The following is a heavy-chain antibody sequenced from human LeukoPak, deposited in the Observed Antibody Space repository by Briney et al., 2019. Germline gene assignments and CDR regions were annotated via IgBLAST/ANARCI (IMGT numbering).Heavy chain of an antibody. V-gene: IGHV3-21*01. CDR2: ISSSSSYI. CDR1: GFTFSSYS. Sequence: GGSLRLSCAASGFTFSSYSMNWVRQAPGKGLEWVSSISSSSSYIYYADSVKGRFTISRDNAKNSLYLQMNSLRAEDTAVYYCARERMVYYDSSGMGYYYGMDVWGQGTTVTVSS. CDR3: ARERMVYYDSSGMGYYYGMDV. D-gene: IGHD3-22*01. J-gene: IGHJ6*02.